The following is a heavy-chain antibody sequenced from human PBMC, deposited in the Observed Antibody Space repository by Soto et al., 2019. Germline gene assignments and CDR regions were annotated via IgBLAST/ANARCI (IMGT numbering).Heavy chain of an antibody. V-gene: IGHV3-9*01. Sequence: PGGSLRLSCAASGFTFDDYAMHWVRQAPGKGLEWVSGISWNSGSIGYADSVKGRFTISRDNAKNSLYLQMNSLRAEDTALYYCAKDMRVYSYGYPGFDYWGQGTLVTVSS. CDR1: GFTFDDYA. CDR2: ISWNSGSI. CDR3: AKDMRVYSYGYPGFDY. J-gene: IGHJ4*02. D-gene: IGHD5-18*01.